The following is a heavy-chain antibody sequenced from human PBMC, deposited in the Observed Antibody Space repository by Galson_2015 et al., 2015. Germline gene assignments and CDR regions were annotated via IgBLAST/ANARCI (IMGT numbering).Heavy chain of an antibody. J-gene: IGHJ4*02. V-gene: IGHV3-23*01. D-gene: IGHD2-15*01. CDR1: GFIFNNHA. CDR3: ARCEYAGGGCFSGY. Sequence: SLRLSCAASGFIFNNHAMTWVRQAPGKGPDRVSAISSSGDNTYYADSVKGRFTISRDNSKNTVYLQMSSLGAEDTAVYYCARCEYAGGGCFSGYWGQGTLVTVSS. CDR2: ISSSGDNT.